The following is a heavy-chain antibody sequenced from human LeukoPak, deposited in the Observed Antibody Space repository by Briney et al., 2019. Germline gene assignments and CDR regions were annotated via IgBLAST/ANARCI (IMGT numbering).Heavy chain of an antibody. CDR2: ISGSGGST. CDR3: AKDRAEYSSSATFDY. J-gene: IGHJ4*02. Sequence: GGSLRLSCAASGFTFSSYAMSWVRQAPGKGLEWVSAISGSGGSTYYADSVKGRFTISRDNSKNTLYLQMNSLRAEDTAVYYCAKDRAEYSSSATFDYWGQGTLVTVSS. D-gene: IGHD6-6*01. CDR1: GFTFSSYA. V-gene: IGHV3-23*01.